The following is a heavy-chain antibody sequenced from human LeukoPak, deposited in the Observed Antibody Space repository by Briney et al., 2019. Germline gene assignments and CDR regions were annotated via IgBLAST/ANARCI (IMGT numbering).Heavy chain of an antibody. J-gene: IGHJ4*02. V-gene: IGHV4-34*01. CDR1: GGSFSGYY. CDR2: INHSGST. D-gene: IGHD1-26*01. CDR3: ARVLRKGASYFDY. Sequence: SETLSLTCAVYGGSFSGYYWSWIRQPPGKGLEWIGEINHSGSTNYNPSLKSRVTISVDTSKNQFSLKLSSVTAADTAVYYCARVLRKGASYFDYWGQGTLVTVSS.